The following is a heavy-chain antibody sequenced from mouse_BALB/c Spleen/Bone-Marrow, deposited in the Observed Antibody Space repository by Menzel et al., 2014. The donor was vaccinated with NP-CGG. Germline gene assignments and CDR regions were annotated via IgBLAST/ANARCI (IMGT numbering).Heavy chain of an antibody. CDR2: IDPANGNT. V-gene: IGHV14-3*02. CDR1: GFNIKDTY. J-gene: IGHJ3*01. D-gene: IGHD2-14*01. CDR3: ASYYRYDRRFAY. Sequence: EVQLQQSGAVPVKPGASVKLSCTASGFNIKDTYMHWVKQRPEQGLEWIGRIDPANGNTKYDPKFQGKATITADTSSNTAYLQLSSLTSEDTAVYYCASYYRYDRRFAYWGQGTLVTVSA.